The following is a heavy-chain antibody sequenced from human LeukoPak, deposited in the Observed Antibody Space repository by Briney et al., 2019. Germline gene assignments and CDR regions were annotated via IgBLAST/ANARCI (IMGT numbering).Heavy chain of an antibody. Sequence: GGSLRLSCAASGFTVSSNYMSWVRQAPGKGLEWVSVIYSGGSTYYADSVKGRFTISRDNSKNTLYLQTNSLRAEDTAVYYCARDQGSRIQLRYEGFDYWGQGTLVTVSS. V-gene: IGHV3-66*01. CDR3: ARDQGSRIQLRYEGFDY. CDR2: IYSGGST. D-gene: IGHD5-18*01. J-gene: IGHJ4*02. CDR1: GFTVSSNY.